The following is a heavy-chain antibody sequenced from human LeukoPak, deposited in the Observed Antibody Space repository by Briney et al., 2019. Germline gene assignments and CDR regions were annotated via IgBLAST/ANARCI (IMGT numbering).Heavy chain of an antibody. V-gene: IGHV3-9*01. J-gene: IGHJ4*02. Sequence: GGSLRLSCAASGFTFDDYAMHWVRQAPGKGLEWVSGISWNSGSIGYADSVKGRFTISRDNAKNSLCLQMNSLRAEDTALYYCAKDTGPYYYDSSGYCDYWGQGTLVTVSS. CDR1: GFTFDDYA. CDR3: AKDTGPYYYDSSGYCDY. D-gene: IGHD3-22*01. CDR2: ISWNSGSI.